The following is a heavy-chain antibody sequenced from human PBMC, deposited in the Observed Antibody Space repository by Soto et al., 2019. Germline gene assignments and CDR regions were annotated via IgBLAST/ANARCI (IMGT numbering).Heavy chain of an antibody. CDR2: ISFDGNKK. CDR3: ARDQTTVRGGFYYYGMDV. V-gene: IGHV3-30-3*01. Sequence: QVQLVESGGGVVQPGRSLRLSCAASGFTFSSYAMHWVRLAPGKGLEWAALISFDGNKKYYADSVKGRFTISRDNSNSTLYLQMNSLGADDTAVYYCARDQTTVRGGFYYYGMDVWGQGTTVTVSS. J-gene: IGHJ6*02. D-gene: IGHD4-17*01. CDR1: GFTFSSYA.